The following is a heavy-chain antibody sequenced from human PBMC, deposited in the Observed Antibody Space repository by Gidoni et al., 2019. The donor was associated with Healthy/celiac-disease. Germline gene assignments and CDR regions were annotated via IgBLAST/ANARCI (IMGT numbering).Heavy chain of an antibody. V-gene: IGHV3-13*01. Sequence: EVQLVETGGGLVQPGGSLRLSCAAPVFTFSGYDMHWVRRATGKGLEWVSAMGTAGDTYYPGSVEGRFTISRENAKKSLYLQMNSLRAGETGVYYCAGGSGSWYFDLWGRGTLVTVSS. CDR1: VFTFSGYD. CDR2: MGTAGDT. CDR3: AGGSGSWYFDL. J-gene: IGHJ2*01. D-gene: IGHD3-10*01.